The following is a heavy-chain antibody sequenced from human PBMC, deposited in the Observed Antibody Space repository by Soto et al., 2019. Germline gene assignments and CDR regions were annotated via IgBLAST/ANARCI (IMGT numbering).Heavy chain of an antibody. V-gene: IGHV4-4*02. CDR1: GGSISSSNW. D-gene: IGHD3-10*01. CDR3: ARDRNTIVRRVIIYYYGLDV. J-gene: IGHJ6*02. CDR2: IYHSGST. Sequence: SETLSLTCADSGGSISSSNWWSWVRQPPGKGLEWIGEIYHSGSTNYNPSLKSRVTISVDKSKNQFSLKLSSVTAADTAVYYCARDRNTIVRRVIIYYYGLDVWGQGTTVTVSS.